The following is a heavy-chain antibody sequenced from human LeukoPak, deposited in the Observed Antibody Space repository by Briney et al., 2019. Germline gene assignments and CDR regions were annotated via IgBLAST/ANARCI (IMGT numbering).Heavy chain of an antibody. Sequence: PGGSLRLSCAASGFTVSSNYMSWVRQAPGKRLEWVSVIYSGGATYYADSVKGRFAISRDNSKNTLYLQMNSLRAEDTAVYYCVRDFGGPFDYWGQGTLVIVSS. CDR3: VRDFGGPFDY. CDR1: GFTVSSNY. D-gene: IGHD3-3*01. J-gene: IGHJ4*02. V-gene: IGHV3-53*01. CDR2: IYSGGAT.